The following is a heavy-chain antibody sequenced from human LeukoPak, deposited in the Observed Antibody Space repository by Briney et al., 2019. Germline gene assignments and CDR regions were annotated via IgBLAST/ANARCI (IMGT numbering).Heavy chain of an antibody. CDR3: ARNNGDYQDAGDY. V-gene: IGHV1-18*04. CDR1: GYTFTGYY. Sequence: ASVKVSCKASGYTFTGYYMHWVRQAPGQGLEWMGWISAYNGNTNYAQKLQGRVTMTTDTSTSTAYMELRSLRSDDTAVYYCARNNGDYQDAGDYWGQGTLVTVSS. J-gene: IGHJ4*02. D-gene: IGHD4-17*01. CDR2: ISAYNGNT.